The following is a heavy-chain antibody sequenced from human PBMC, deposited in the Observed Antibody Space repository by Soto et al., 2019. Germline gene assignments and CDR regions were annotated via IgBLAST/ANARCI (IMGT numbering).Heavy chain of an antibody. V-gene: IGHV4-59*01. CDR1: GDSISSYY. CDR2: IYYSGST. J-gene: IGHJ6*02. D-gene: IGHD3-10*01. Sequence: SETLSLTCTVSGDSISSYYWSWIRQPPGKGLEWIGHIYYSGSTTYNPSLKSRVTISIGTSKNQFSLNLASVTAADTAVYYCARVPVRYYYYGMDVWGQGTTVTVSS. CDR3: ARVPVRYYYYGMDV.